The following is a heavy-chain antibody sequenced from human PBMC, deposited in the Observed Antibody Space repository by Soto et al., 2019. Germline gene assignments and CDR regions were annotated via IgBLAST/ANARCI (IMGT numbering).Heavy chain of an antibody. D-gene: IGHD3-3*01. J-gene: IGHJ6*02. CDR3: ASGDFWSGSSTSPTPRHYYYGMDV. CDR1: GGTFSSFA. V-gene: IGHV1-69*13. Sequence: ASVKVSCKASGGTFSSFAISWVRQAPGQGLEWMGGIIPIFGTANYAQKFQGRVTITADESTSTAYMELSSLRSEDTAVYDCASGDFWSGSSTSPTPRHYYYGMDVWGQGTTVPVSS. CDR2: IIPIFGTA.